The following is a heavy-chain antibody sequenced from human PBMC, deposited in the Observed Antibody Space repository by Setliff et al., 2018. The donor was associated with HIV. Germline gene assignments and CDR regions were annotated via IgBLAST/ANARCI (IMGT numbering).Heavy chain of an antibody. J-gene: IGHJ4*02. CDR1: GGSVSSGSYY. CDR3: ESWEYIVVVTATLYDY. CDR2: IYYSGST. V-gene: IGHV4-61*01. D-gene: IGHD2-15*01. Sequence: SETLSLTCTVSGGSVSSGSYYWSWIRQPPGKGLEWIGYIYYSGSTNYNPSLKSRVTMSLDTSKSQFSLKLSSVTAADTAVYYCESWEYIVVVTATLYDYWGLGTLVTVSS.